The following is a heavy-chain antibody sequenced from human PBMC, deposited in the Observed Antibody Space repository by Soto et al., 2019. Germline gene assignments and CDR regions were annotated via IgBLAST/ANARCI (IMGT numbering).Heavy chain of an antibody. V-gene: IGHV4-31*03. CDR2: IYYSGST. CDR1: GGSISSGGYY. CDR3: AASCVGCGGFNYYGMDV. Sequence: QVLLQESGPGLVKPSQTLSLTCTVSGGSISSGGYYWSWIRQHPGKGLEWIGYIYYSGSTCYNPSLKSRVTISVDTSKNQFSLKLSSVTAADTAVYYCAASCVGCGGFNYYGMDVWGQGTTVTVSS. J-gene: IGHJ6*02. D-gene: IGHD2-21*01.